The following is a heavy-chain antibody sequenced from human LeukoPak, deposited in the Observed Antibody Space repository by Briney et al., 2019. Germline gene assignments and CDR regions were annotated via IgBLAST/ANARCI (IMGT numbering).Heavy chain of an antibody. D-gene: IGHD6-13*01. CDR2: VFDSGGT. CDR3: ARGYSSSWNYFDY. Sequence: SGPTLVKPSGTLSLTLTASGGSLSNYWWSWIRQPPGQELEWIGYVFDSGGTNYNPSLKSRVTISVDTSKKQFSLKLSSVTAADTAVYYCARGYSSSWNYFDYWGQGTLVTVSS. V-gene: IGHV4-59*01. J-gene: IGHJ4*02. CDR1: GGSLSNYW.